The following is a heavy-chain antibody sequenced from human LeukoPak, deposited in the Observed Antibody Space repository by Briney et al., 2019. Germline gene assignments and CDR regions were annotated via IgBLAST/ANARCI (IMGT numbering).Heavy chain of an antibody. Sequence: KASETLSLTCTVSGGSISSYYWSWIRQPPGKGLEWIGYIYYTGSTNYNSSLKSRVTISVDTSNNQFSLKLSSVTAADTAVYYCARLAPGMSFDYWGQGTLVTVSS. J-gene: IGHJ4*02. V-gene: IGHV4-59*01. CDR2: IYYTGST. CDR1: GGSISSYY. CDR3: ARLAPGMSFDY.